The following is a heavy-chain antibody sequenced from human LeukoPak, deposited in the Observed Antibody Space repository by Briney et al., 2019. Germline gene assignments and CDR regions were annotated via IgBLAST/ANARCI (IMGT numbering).Heavy chain of an antibody. D-gene: IGHD2-15*01. V-gene: IGHV3-7*03. CDR2: IMQDGSEK. CDR3: ASVGYCSGGSCYYYGMDV. J-gene: IGHJ6*02. Sequence: GGSLRLSCAASGFTFSAYWMTWVRQAPGKGLEWVANIMQDGSEKYYVDSVKGRFTISRDNAKNSLYLQMNSLRAEDTAVYYCASVGYCSGGSCYYYGMDVWGQGTTVTVSS. CDR1: GFTFSAYW.